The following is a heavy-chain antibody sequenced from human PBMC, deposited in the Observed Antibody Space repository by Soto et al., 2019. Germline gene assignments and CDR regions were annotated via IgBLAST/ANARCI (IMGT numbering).Heavy chain of an antibody. CDR1: GGSINNNSSY. D-gene: IGHD3-9*01. J-gene: IGHJ6*02. CDR3: ARQYYDILTGYFYYFGLDV. CDR2: IYYSGSS. V-gene: IGHV4-39*01. Sequence: PSETRSLTCTVSGGSINNNSSYWGWIRQPPGRGLEWIGNIYYSGSSSYNPSLKSRVTISLDTSNNKFSLKLSSVTAADTAVYYCARQYYDILTGYFYYFGLDVWGQGTTVTVSS.